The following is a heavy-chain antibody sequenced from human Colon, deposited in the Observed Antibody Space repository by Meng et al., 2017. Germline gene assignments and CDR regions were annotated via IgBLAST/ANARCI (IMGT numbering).Heavy chain of an antibody. CDR1: GFTFSSYA. D-gene: IGHD2-15*01. V-gene: IGHV3-23*01. CDR2: ISGSGGST. J-gene: IGHJ4*02. CDR3: AKAFCSGGACWDY. Sequence: GESLKISCAASGFTFSSYAMTWVRQAPGKGLEWVSGISGSGGSTYYADSVKGRFTIYRDNPKNTLFLLMKSLRAEDTAIYDCAKAFCSGGACWDYWGQGTLVTVSS.